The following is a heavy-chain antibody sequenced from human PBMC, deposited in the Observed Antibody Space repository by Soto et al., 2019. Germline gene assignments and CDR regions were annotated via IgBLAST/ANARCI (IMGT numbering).Heavy chain of an antibody. CDR3: ARCSPRHAYEI. J-gene: IGHJ3*02. CDR1: GGSISSGGYY. CDR2: IYYSGRT. Sequence: SETLSLTCTVSGGSISSGGYYWSWIRQHPGKGREWIGYIYYSGRTYYNSSLKRRVTISVDTCKNQFSLKLSSVTAADTAVYYCARCSPRHAYEIWGQGTMVTVSS. V-gene: IGHV4-31*03. D-gene: IGHD3-10*02.